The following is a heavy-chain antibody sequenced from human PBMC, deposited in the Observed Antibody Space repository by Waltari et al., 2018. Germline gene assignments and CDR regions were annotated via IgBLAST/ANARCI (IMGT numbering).Heavy chain of an antibody. J-gene: IGHJ4*02. CDR3: ATGLITISVVTNDF. CDR1: GHTLTELS. CDR2: YVPEDGDR. V-gene: IGHV1-24*01. D-gene: IGHD2-21*02. Sequence: QVQLIQSGAEVKKPGASLRVSCKVSGHTLTELSMHWVRQAPGKGLEWMAGYVPEDGDRLYARAFQGRITMTEDTPADTAYLELSSLRSNDSAIYFCATGLITISVVTNDFWGQGTLVTVSS.